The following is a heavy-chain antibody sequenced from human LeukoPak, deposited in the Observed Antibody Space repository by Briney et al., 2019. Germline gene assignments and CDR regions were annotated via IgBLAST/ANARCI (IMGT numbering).Heavy chain of an antibody. J-gene: IGHJ4*02. CDR3: ASQTVKNAYSAYD. Sequence: GESLKISCKASGYTFTNYWIGWVRQMPGKGLEWMGIIYPSDSDTRYRTSFQGQVTISADKSISTAYLQWSSLKASDTAMYYCASQTVKNAYSAYDWGQGTLVTVSS. V-gene: IGHV5-51*01. CDR2: IYPSDSDT. D-gene: IGHD5-12*01. CDR1: GYTFTNYW.